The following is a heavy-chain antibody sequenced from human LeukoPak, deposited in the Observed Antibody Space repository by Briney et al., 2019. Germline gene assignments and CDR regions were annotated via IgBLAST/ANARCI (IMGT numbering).Heavy chain of an antibody. CDR1: GGSISSGDYY. CDR3: ARVDRDYDFWSGYYTPY. V-gene: IGHV4-30-4*08. Sequence: PSQTLSLTCTVSGGSISSGDYYWSWIRQPPGKGLEWIGYIYKSGRTYYNPSLKSRVTISVDTSKNQFSLKLSSVTAADTAVYYCARVDRDYDFWSGYYTPYWGQGTLVTVSS. CDR2: IYKSGRT. J-gene: IGHJ4*02. D-gene: IGHD3-3*01.